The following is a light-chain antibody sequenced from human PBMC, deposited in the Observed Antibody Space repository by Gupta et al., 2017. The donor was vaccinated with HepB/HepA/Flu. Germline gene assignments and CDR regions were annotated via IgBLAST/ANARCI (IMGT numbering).Light chain of an antibody. CDR1: QSILHSPNNQNH. CDR2: WAS. Sequence: DTVIIQSPDSLAVSLGERVTINCKSSQSILHSPNNQNHLAWYQQKAGQPPKLLICWASSRESGVPDRFSGSGSETDFTLTISSLQAEDVAVYYCQQYYSGPRTFGQGTKLEI. V-gene: IGKV4-1*01. CDR3: QQYYSGPRT. J-gene: IGKJ2*01.